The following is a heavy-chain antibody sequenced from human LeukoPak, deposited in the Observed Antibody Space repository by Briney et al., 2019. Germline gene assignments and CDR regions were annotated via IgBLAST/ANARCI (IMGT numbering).Heavy chain of an antibody. J-gene: IGHJ5*02. CDR3: ARDRWFDP. Sequence: SQTLSLTCTVSGGSISSGGYYWSWTRQHPGKGLEWIGYIYYSGSTYHNPSLKSRVTISLDTSKNQFSLKLTSVTAADTAVYYCARDRWFDPWGQGTLVTVSS. CDR2: IYYSGST. V-gene: IGHV4-31*03. CDR1: GGSISSGGYY.